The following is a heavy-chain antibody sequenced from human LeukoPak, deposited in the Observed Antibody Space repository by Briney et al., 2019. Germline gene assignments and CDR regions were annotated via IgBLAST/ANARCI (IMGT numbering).Heavy chain of an antibody. CDR3: ARGAPGSYCSGGSCPYFDY. D-gene: IGHD2-15*01. J-gene: IGHJ4*02. Sequence: ASVKVSCKASAYTFTSYDINWVRQATGQGLEWMGWMNPNSGNTGYAQKFQGRVTMTRNTSISTAYMELSSLRSEYTAVYYCARGAPGSYCSGGSCPYFDYWGQGTLISVSS. CDR2: MNPNSGNT. V-gene: IGHV1-8*01. CDR1: AYTFTSYD.